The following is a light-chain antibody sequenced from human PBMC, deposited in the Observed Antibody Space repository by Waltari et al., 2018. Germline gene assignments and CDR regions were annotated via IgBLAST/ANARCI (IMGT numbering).Light chain of an antibody. CDR3: QQRSNWPIT. V-gene: IGKV3-11*01. J-gene: IGKJ5*01. CDR1: QSCSSY. Sequence: DIVLTQSPATLSLSPGERDPLSCRASQSCSSYLVWYQQKPGQAPRLLIYDASNRATGIPARFSGSGSGTDFTLTISSLEPEDFAVYYCQQRSNWPITFGQGTRLEI. CDR2: DAS.